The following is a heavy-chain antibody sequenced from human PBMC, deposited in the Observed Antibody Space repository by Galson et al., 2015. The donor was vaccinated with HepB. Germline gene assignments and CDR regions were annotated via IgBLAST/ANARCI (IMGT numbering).Heavy chain of an antibody. D-gene: IGHD4-11*01. CDR2: IWYDGSNK. CDR1: GFTFNNYG. Sequence: SLRLSCAASGFTFNNYGIHWVRQAPGKGLEWVAVIWYDGSNKYYADSVKGRFTISRDNSKNTLYLQMSSLRAEDTAVYYCARDAYSTSSGWFDPWGQGTLVTVSS. J-gene: IGHJ5*02. V-gene: IGHV3-33*01. CDR3: ARDAYSTSSGWFDP.